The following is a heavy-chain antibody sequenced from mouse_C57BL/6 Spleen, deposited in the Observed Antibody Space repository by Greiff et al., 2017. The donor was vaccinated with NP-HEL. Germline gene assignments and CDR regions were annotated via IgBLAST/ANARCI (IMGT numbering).Heavy chain of an antibody. CDR3: AIGGYGSSYDWFAY. V-gene: IGHV1-74*01. Sequence: QVQLQQPGAELVKPGASVTVSCKASGYTFTSYWMHWVKQRPGQGLEWIGRIHPSDSDTNYNQKFKGKATLTVDKSSSTAYMQLSSLTSEDSAVYYCAIGGYGSSYDWFAYWGQGTLVTVSA. CDR1: GYTFTSYW. J-gene: IGHJ3*01. CDR2: IHPSDSDT. D-gene: IGHD1-1*01.